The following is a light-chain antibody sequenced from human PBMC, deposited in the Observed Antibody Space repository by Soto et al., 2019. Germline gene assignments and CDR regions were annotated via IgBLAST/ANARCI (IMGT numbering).Light chain of an antibody. CDR2: AAS. V-gene: IGKV1-27*01. Sequence: DIQMTQSPSSLSASVGDRVTITCRASQAIYNYLAWYQQKPGKVPTLLISAASTLQSGVPSRFSGSGSGTDSTLTISRLQPEDVATYYCQKFSAAPTFGGGTKVEI. CDR1: QAIYNY. CDR3: QKFSAAPT. J-gene: IGKJ4*01.